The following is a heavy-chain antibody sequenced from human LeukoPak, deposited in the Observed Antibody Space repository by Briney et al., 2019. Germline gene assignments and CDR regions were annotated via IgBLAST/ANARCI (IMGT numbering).Heavy chain of an antibody. Sequence: GGSLRLSCAASGFTFSSYGMHWVRQAPGKGLEWVANIKQDGSQRYYVDSVKGRFTISRDNAKNSLYLQMETLRLDDTAVYYCARGVRGRWDSSGFLPDYWGQGTLVTVSS. D-gene: IGHD3-22*01. J-gene: IGHJ4*02. CDR2: IKQDGSQR. V-gene: IGHV3-7*01. CDR1: GFTFSSYG. CDR3: ARGVRGRWDSSGFLPDY.